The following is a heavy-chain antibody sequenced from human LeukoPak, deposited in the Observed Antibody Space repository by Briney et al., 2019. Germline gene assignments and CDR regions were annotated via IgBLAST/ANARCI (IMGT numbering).Heavy chain of an antibody. V-gene: IGHV4-39*01. CDR1: GGSISSSSYY. D-gene: IGHD3-22*01. CDR3: ASSITMIVVVITTGPYYFDY. CDR2: IYYSGST. Sequence: SETLSLTCTVSGGSISSSSYYWGWIRQPPGKGLEWIGSIYYSGSTYYNPSLKSRVTISVDTSKNQFSLKLSSVTAADTAVYYCASSITMIVVVITTGPYYFDYWGQGNLVTVSS. J-gene: IGHJ4*02.